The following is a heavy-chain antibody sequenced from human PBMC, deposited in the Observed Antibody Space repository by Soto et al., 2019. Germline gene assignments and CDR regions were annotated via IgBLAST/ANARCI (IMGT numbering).Heavy chain of an antibody. Sequence: ASVKVSCKASGYTFTSYGISWVRQAPGQGLEWMGWISAYNGNTNYAQKLQGRVTMTTDTSTSTAYMELRSLRSDDTAVYYCARDRYNWHDQSYYYGMDVWGQGTTVTVSS. CDR2: ISAYNGNT. CDR1: GYTFTSYG. V-gene: IGHV1-18*01. J-gene: IGHJ6*02. CDR3: ARDRYNWHDQSYYYGMDV. D-gene: IGHD1-1*01.